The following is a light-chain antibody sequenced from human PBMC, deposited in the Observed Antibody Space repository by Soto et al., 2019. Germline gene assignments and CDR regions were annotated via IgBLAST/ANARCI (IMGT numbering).Light chain of an antibody. Sequence: MTQYKDTLYVSVGDRVTLSCRASQSVSDNLAWYQQKPGQGPRLLVYAASTRPLGIPSRFSGSESGTEFTLTISSLQSEDFAVYYCQQYTSWPITFCQVILLEVK. CDR3: QQYTSWPIT. CDR2: AAS. V-gene: IGKV3-15*01. CDR1: QSVSDN. J-gene: IGKJ5*01.